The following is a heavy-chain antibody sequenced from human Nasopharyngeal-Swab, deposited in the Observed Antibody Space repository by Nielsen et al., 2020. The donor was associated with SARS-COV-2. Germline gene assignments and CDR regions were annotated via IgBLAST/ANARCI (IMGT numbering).Heavy chain of an antibody. J-gene: IGHJ3*02. D-gene: IGHD3-3*01. CDR1: GYTFISYG. CDR2: ISAYNGNT. V-gene: IGHV1-18*01. Sequence: ASVKVSCKASGYTFISYGISWVRQAPGQGLEWMGWISAYNGNTKYAQKLQGRVTMTTDTSTSTAYMELRSLRSDDTAVYYCARLVLTGFLEGDAFDIWGQGTMVTVSS. CDR3: ARLVLTGFLEGDAFDI.